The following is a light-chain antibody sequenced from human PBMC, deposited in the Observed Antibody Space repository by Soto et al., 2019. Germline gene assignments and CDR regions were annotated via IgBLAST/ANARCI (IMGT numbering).Light chain of an antibody. Sequence: QSVLTQPASVSGSPGQSITISCTGTSSDVGSYNLVSWYQQHPGKAPKLMIYEGSKRPSGVSNRFSGSKSGNTASLTISGLQAEDEADYYCCSYEGSSPLYVFGAGTKVTVL. CDR2: EGS. J-gene: IGLJ1*01. CDR1: SSDVGSYNL. V-gene: IGLV2-23*01. CDR3: CSYEGSSPLYV.